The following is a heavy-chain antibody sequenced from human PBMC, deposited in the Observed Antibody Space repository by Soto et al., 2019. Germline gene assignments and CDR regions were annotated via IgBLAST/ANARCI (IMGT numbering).Heavy chain of an antibody. V-gene: IGHV1-18*01. CDR2: ISAYNGNT. CDR1: GYTFTSYG. J-gene: IGHJ4*02. CDR3: ARVRGYGDFASGY. Sequence: QVQLVQSGAEVKKPGASVKVSCKASGYTFTSYGISWVRQAPGQGLECMGWISAYNGNTNYAQKLQGRVTMTTDTSSSRANIELRSLRSDVTAVYYCARVRGYGDFASGYWGQGTLVTVSS. D-gene: IGHD4-17*01.